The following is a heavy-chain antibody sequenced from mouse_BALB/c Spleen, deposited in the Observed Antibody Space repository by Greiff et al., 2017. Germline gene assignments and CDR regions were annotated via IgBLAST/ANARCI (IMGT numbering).Heavy chain of an antibody. CDR2: ISDGGSYT. V-gene: IGHV5-4*02. CDR3: AREGIRLYYYGSSSFAY. CDR1: GFTFSDYY. Sequence: EVQLVESGGGLVKPGGSLKLSCAASGFTFSDYYMYWVRQTPEKRLEWVATISDGGSYTYYPDSVKGRFTISRDNAKNNLYLQMSSLKSEDTAMYYCAREGIRLYYYGSSSFAYWGQGTLVTVSA. D-gene: IGHD1-1*01. J-gene: IGHJ3*01.